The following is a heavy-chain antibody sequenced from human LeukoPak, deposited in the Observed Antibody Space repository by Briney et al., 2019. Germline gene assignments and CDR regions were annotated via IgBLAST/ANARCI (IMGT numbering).Heavy chain of an antibody. J-gene: IGHJ4*02. CDR1: GFTFSSYS. D-gene: IGHD1-26*01. CDR3: AKEGPGNYYSAYFDS. CDR2: INWNGGST. V-gene: IGHV3-20*04. Sequence: GGSLRLSCAASGFTFSSYSMNWVRQAPGKGLEWVSGINWNGGSTGYADSVKGRFTISRDNSRNTLSLQMNGLRPEDTAVYYCAKEGPGNYYSAYFDSWGQGTLVTVSS.